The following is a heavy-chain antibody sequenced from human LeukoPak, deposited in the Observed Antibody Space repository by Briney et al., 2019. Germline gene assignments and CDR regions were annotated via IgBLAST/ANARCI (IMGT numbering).Heavy chain of an antibody. Sequence: GGSLRLSCAASGFTFSTYGMNWVRQAPGKGLEWVSYISSSSDAIYYPDSVRGRFTISRDNAKNSLYLQMNSLRDEDTAVYYCARAMRSGYDYWGQGTLVTVSS. CDR1: GFTFSTYG. CDR2: ISSSSDAI. J-gene: IGHJ4*02. CDR3: ARAMRSGYDY. V-gene: IGHV3-48*02. D-gene: IGHD5-12*01.